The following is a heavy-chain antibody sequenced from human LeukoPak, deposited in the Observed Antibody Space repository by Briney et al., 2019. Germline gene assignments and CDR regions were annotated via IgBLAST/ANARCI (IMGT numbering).Heavy chain of an antibody. Sequence: PSETLSLTCTVSGGSISSYYWSWIRQPPGKGLEWIGYIYYSGSTNYNPSLKSRVTISVDTSKNQFSLKLSSVTAADTAVYYCARAPPTYDFWKGGQNYYMDVWGKGTTVTISS. V-gene: IGHV4-59*01. D-gene: IGHD3-3*01. CDR3: ARAPPTYDFWKGGQNYYMDV. CDR2: IYYSGST. J-gene: IGHJ6*03. CDR1: GGSISSYY.